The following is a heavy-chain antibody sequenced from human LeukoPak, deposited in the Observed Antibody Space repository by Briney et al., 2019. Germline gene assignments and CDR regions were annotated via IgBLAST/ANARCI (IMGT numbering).Heavy chain of an antibody. J-gene: IGHJ4*02. D-gene: IGHD1-14*01. CDR2: ISISGSTT. Sequence: GGSLRLSCAASGLTFSSHGMSWVRQAQGKGLEWVSAISISGSTTYYADSVKGRFTISRDNSKNTLYLQMNSLRAEDTAVYYCAKEAVRKFDFHYWGQGTLVTVSS. CDR3: AKEAVRKFDFHY. CDR1: GLTFSSHG. V-gene: IGHV3-23*01.